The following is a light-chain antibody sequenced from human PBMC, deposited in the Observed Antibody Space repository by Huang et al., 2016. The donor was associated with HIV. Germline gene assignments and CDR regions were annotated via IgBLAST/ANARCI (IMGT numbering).Light chain of an antibody. V-gene: IGKV1-27*01. CDR1: RDISPF. J-gene: IGKJ1*01. CDR3: QKYDSAPRT. CDR2: AAS. Sequence: MTQSPPSLSASIGDRVTLTCRASRDISPFLAWYQQKPGKPPRRLIYAASILHSGVPSRFSGGGSGTNFTLTVSSLQPEDVANYYCQKYDSAPRTFGQGTKLEL.